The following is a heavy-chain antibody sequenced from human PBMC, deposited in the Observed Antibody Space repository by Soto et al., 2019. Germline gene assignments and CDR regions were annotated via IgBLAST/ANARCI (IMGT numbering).Heavy chain of an antibody. CDR3: AKVARPPGEGELLYFDY. Sequence: GGSLRLSCAASGFTFSSYAMSWVRQAPGKGLEWVSAISGSGGSTYYADSVKGRFTISRDNSKNTLYLQMNSLRAEDTAVYYCAKVARPPGEGELLYFDYWGQGTLVTVSS. V-gene: IGHV3-23*01. CDR1: GFTFSSYA. D-gene: IGHD3-10*01. CDR2: ISGSGGST. J-gene: IGHJ4*02.